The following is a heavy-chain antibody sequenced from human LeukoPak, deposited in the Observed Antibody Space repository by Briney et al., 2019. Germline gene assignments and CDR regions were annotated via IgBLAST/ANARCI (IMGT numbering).Heavy chain of an antibody. Sequence: GGSLRLSCAASGFTFSSYGMHWVRQAPGKGLEWVAVMSYDGSNKYYADSVKGRFTISRDNSKNTLYLQMNSLRAEDTAVYYCAKASWFGESEYYFDYWGQGTLVTVSS. D-gene: IGHD3-10*01. CDR1: GFTFSSYG. J-gene: IGHJ4*02. CDR3: AKASWFGESEYYFDY. CDR2: MSYDGSNK. V-gene: IGHV3-30*18.